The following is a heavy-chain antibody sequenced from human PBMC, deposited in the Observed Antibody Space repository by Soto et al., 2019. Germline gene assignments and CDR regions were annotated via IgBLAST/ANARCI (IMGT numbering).Heavy chain of an antibody. Sequence: PGGSLRLSCAASGFTFSSYAMSWVRHAPGKGLEWVSAISGSGGSTYYADSVKGRFTISRDNSKNTLYLQMNSLRAEDTAVYYCAKDQWSGYSYGYVYYYYGMDVWGQGTTVTVSS. CDR1: GFTFSSYA. J-gene: IGHJ6*02. V-gene: IGHV3-23*01. D-gene: IGHD5-18*01. CDR3: AKDQWSGYSYGYVYYYYGMDV. CDR2: ISGSGGST.